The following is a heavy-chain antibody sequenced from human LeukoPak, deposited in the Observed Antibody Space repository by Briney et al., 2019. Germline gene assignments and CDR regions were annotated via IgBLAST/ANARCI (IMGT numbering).Heavy chain of an antibody. Sequence: PGGSLRLSCAASGFTFSSYEMNWVRQAPGKGLEWVSYISSSGSTIYHADSVKGRFTISRDNAKNSLYLQMNSLRVEDTAVYYCARVDTLRFFNYWGQGALVTVSS. CDR3: ARVDTLRFFNY. CDR2: ISSSGSTI. J-gene: IGHJ4*02. D-gene: IGHD3-3*01. CDR1: GFTFSSYE. V-gene: IGHV3-48*03.